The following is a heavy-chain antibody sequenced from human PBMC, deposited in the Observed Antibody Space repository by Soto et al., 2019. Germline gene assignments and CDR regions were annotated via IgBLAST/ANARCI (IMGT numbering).Heavy chain of an antibody. Sequence: SVKVSCKASGYTFTSYGISWVRQAPGQGLEWMGWISAYNGNTNYAQKLQGRVTMTTDTSTSTAYMELRSLRSDDTAVYYCARDXXPIAVXGYYYGMDVWGQGTTVTVSS. CDR2: ISAYNGNT. D-gene: IGHD6-19*01. CDR3: ARDXXPIAVXGYYYGMDV. CDR1: GYTFTSYG. V-gene: IGHV1-18*01. J-gene: IGHJ6*02.